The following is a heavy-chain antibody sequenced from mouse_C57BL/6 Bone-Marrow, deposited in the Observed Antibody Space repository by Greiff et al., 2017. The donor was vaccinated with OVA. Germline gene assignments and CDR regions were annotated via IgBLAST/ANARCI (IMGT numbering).Heavy chain of an antibody. CDR2: IRSKSNNYAT. D-gene: IGHD2-12*01. V-gene: IGHV10-1*01. CDR3: TTTWFAY. Sequence: DVHLVESGGGLVQPKGSLKLSCAASGFSFNTYAMNWVRQAPGKGLEWVARIRSKSNNYATYYADSVKDRFTISRDDSESMLYLQMNNVKTEDTAMYFVTTTWFAYWGQGTLVTVSA. J-gene: IGHJ3*01. CDR1: GFSFNTYA.